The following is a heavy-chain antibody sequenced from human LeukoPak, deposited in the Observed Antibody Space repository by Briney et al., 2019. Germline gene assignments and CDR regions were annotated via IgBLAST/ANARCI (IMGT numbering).Heavy chain of an antibody. J-gene: IGHJ4*02. Sequence: PGGSLRLSCAASGFTFSSSGMHWVRQAPGKGLEFVSAISSGGDSTSYANSVKGRFTVSRDNSKNTLYLQLGSLRPEDMAVYYCAKGHYDILTGPTFDYWGQGTLVTVSS. D-gene: IGHD3-9*01. CDR2: ISSGGDST. V-gene: IGHV3-64*01. CDR3: AKGHYDILTGPTFDY. CDR1: GFTFSSSG.